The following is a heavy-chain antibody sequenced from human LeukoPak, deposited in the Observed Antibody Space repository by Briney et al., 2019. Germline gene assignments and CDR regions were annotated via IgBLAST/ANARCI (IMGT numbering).Heavy chain of an antibody. CDR2: IWYDGSNK. CDR3: ARRVRAAGTPDYFDY. V-gene: IGHV3-33*08. D-gene: IGHD6-13*01. CDR1: GFTFSSYG. Sequence: GGSLRLSCAASGFTFSSYGMHWVRQAPGKGLEWVAVIWYDGSNKYYANSVKGRFSISRDNSKNTLYLQMNSLRAEDTAVYYCARRVRAAGTPDYFDYWGQGTLVTVSS. J-gene: IGHJ4*02.